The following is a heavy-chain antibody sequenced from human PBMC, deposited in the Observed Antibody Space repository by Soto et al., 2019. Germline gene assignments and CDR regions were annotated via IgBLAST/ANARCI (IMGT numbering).Heavy chain of an antibody. CDR1: GLTISSYW. CDR3: AKDSSAAFDY. D-gene: IGHD6-25*01. V-gene: IGHV3-30*18. CDR2: ISHDGSNQ. J-gene: IGHJ4*02. Sequence: AGGSLRLSCAASGLTISSYWMSWVRQAPSKGLEWVAVISHDGSNQFYAESVKGRFTISRDNSKNMLYLQMNSLRADDSAVYFCAKDSSAAFDYWGQGTVVTVSS.